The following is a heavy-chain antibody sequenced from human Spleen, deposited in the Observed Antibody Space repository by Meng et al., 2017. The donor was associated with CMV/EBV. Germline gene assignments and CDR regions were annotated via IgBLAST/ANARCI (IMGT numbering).Heavy chain of an antibody. D-gene: IGHD1-1*01. CDR2: ISYDGSNK. CDR3: ARGWYKWQLGGFDY. Sequence: GGSLRLSCAASGFTFSAYGIHWVRQAPGKGLEWVALISYDGSNKYYADSVKGRFTISRDSSKNTVYLQMSTLRTNDTAVYYCARGWYKWQLGGFDYWGQGTLVTVSS. V-gene: IGHV3-30-3*01. J-gene: IGHJ4*02. CDR1: GFTFSAYG.